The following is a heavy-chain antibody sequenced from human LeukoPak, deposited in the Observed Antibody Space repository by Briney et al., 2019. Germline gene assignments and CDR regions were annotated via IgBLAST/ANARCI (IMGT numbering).Heavy chain of an antibody. D-gene: IGHD3-9*01. J-gene: IGHJ3*02. V-gene: IGHV4-34*01. CDR2: INHSGST. CDR1: GGSFSGYY. Sequence: SETLSLTCAVYGGSFSGYYWSWIRKPPGKGLEWIGEINHSGSTNYNPSLKSRVTISVDTSKNQFSLKLSSVTAADTAFYYCARRGSIFEDSEWRTAFDIWGQGTMVIVSS. CDR3: ARRGSIFEDSEWRTAFDI.